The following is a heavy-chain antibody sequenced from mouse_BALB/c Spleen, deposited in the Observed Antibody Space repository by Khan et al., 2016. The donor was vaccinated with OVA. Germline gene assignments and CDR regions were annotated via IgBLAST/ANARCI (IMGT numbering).Heavy chain of an antibody. CDR2: INTYTGEP. CDR3: AGVGYNGTMDC. D-gene: IGHD2-14*01. J-gene: IGHJ4*01. Sequence: QIQLVQSGPELKKPGETVQISCKASGFTFTNYGMNWVKQAPGKGLKWMGWINTYTGEPTFADDFKGRFAFSLETSASTAYLQINSLKNEDTATYVCAGVGYNGTMDCWGQGTSVTVSS. V-gene: IGHV9-3-1*01. CDR1: GFTFTNYG.